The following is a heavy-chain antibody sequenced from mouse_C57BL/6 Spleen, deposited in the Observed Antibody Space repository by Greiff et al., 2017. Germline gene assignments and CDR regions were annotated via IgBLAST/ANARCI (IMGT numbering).Heavy chain of an antibody. CDR1: GFTFSSYG. CDR2: ISSGGSYT. J-gene: IGHJ2*02. V-gene: IGHV5-6*01. D-gene: IGHD2-5*01. CDR3: ARHDSNGGYFDY. Sequence: EVMLVESGGDLVKPGGSLKLSCAASGFTFSSYGMSWVRQTPDKRLEWVATISSGGSYTYYPDSVNGRFTISRDNAKNTLYLQMSSLKSEDTAMYYCARHDSNGGYFDYWGQGTSLTVSS.